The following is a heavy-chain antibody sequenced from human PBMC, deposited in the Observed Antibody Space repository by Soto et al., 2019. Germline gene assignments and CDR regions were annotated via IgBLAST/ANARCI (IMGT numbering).Heavy chain of an antibody. J-gene: IGHJ4*02. CDR1: GFTVSSKY. D-gene: IGHD2-21*01. CDR2: IYSDGST. Sequence: GGSLRLSCAASGFTVSSKYMSWVRQSPGKGLEWVSVIYSDGSTYYADSVKGRFTISRDNSKNTLYLQMNSLRAEDTAVYYCATERGPTYYFDYWGQGTLVTVSS. V-gene: IGHV3-53*01. CDR3: ATERGPTYYFDY.